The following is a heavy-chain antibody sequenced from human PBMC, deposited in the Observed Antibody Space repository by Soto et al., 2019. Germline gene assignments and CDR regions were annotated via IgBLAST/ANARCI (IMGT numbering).Heavy chain of an antibody. V-gene: IGHV4-39*01. D-gene: IGHD2-21*01. CDR2: IYYSGST. CDR3: ARHIPPPDGGPGDFDY. Sequence: SETLSLTCTVSGGSISSSSDYWGWIRQPPGKGLEWIGSIYYSGSTYYNPSLKSRVTISVDTSKNQSSLKLSSVTAADTAVYYCARHIPPPDGGPGDFDYWGQGTLVTVSS. J-gene: IGHJ4*02. CDR1: GGSISSSSDY.